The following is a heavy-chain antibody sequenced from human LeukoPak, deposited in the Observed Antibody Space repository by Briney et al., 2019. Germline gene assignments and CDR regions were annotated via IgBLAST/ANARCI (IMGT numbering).Heavy chain of an antibody. V-gene: IGHV4-39*07. J-gene: IGHJ6*03. Sequence: SETLSLTCTVSGGSISSSSYYWGWIRQPPGKGLEWIGNIYYSGSSYYNPSLKSRVTISVDTSKNQFSLKLSSVTAADTAVYYCASSLLGYYYMDVWGKGTTVTISS. CDR2: IYYSGSS. CDR3: ASSLLGYYYMDV. CDR1: GGSISSSSYY.